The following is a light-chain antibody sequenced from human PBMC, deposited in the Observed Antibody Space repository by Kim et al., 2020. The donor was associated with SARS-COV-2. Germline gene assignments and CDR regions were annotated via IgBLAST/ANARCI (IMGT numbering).Light chain of an antibody. V-gene: IGKV3-15*01. CDR1: QSVSSK. J-gene: IGKJ5*01. CDR2: DAS. Sequence: EVVMTQSPATLSVSPGERAALSCRASQSVSSKLAWYQQKPGQAPRLLIYDASTRASGIPAMFIGSGSGTEFTLTIFRLQSEDFALYYCQQYSDWPPITFGQGTRLEIK. CDR3: QQYSDWPPIT.